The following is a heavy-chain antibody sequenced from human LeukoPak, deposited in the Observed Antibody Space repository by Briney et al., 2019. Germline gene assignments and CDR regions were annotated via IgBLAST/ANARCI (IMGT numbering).Heavy chain of an antibody. Sequence: GGSLRLSCAASGLTFSSSAMHWVRQASDKGLEWVSTISDDGNDKYYTDSVKGRFTISRDNSRNTLYLQMTSLRSEDTAIYYCPTVPDLDAFADWGQGKMVTVS. CDR2: ISDDGNDK. V-gene: IGHV3-30*04. J-gene: IGHJ3*01. CDR3: PTVPDLDAFAD. CDR1: GLTFSSSA.